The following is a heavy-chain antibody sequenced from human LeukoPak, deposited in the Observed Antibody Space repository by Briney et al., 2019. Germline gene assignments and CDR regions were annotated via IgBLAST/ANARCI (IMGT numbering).Heavy chain of an antibody. CDR2: IHFSGST. CDR1: AGSITNYY. Sequence: PETLSLTCRVSAGSITNYYWSLIRQSPGKGLEWIGYIHFSGSTTYNPSLESRVTISVDTSKNQLSLKLSSVTAADTAVYECARIGPSGRVDFWGQGTLVTVSS. J-gene: IGHJ4*02. D-gene: IGHD3-10*01. V-gene: IGHV4-59*01. CDR3: ARIGPSGRVDF.